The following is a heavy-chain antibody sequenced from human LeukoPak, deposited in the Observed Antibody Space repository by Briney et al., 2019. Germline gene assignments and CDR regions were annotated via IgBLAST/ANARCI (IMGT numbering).Heavy chain of an antibody. CDR2: IYYSGST. J-gene: IGHJ3*02. V-gene: IGHV4-59*01. D-gene: IGHD3-10*01. CDR1: GGSISSYY. Sequence: PSQTLSLTCTVSGGSISSYYWSWIRQPPGKGMEWIGYIYYSGSTNYNPSLKSRVTISVDTSKNQFSLKLSSVTAADTAVYYCARVPITMVRGVIRGDAFDIWGQGTMVTVSS. CDR3: ARVPITMVRGVIRGDAFDI.